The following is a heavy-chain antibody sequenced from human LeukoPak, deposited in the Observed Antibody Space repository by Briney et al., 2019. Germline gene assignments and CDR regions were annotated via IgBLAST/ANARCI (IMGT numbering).Heavy chain of an antibody. D-gene: IGHD2-15*01. Sequence: ASVKVSCKASGYTFTDYYIHWVRQAPGQGLEWMGWINPNTGDTNHAQKFQVRVTMTRDTSISTAYMELTRLRSDDTAVYYCARSKHLGYCSGGSCYYHAFDIWGQGTMVTVSS. CDR3: ARSKHLGYCSGGSCYYHAFDI. J-gene: IGHJ3*02. CDR1: GYTFTDYY. CDR2: INPNTGDT. V-gene: IGHV1-2*02.